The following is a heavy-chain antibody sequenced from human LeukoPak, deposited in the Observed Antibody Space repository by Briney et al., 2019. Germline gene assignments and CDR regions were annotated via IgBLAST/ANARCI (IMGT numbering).Heavy chain of an antibody. D-gene: IGHD3-10*01. CDR3: ARGLLWFGELSPADY. J-gene: IGHJ4*02. CDR2: ISSSSSYI. V-gene: IGHV3-21*01. Sequence: GGSLRLSCAASGFTFSSYSMNWVRQAPGKGLVWVSSISSSSSYIYYADSVKGRFTISRDNAKNSLYLQMNSLRAEDTAVYYCARGLLWFGELSPADYWGQGTLVTVSS. CDR1: GFTFSSYS.